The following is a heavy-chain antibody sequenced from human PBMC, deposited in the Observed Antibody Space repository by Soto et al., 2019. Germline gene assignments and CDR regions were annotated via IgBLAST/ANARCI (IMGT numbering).Heavy chain of an antibody. CDR3: ARSVEGHFDY. Sequence: EVHLVESGGGLVHPGGSLRLSCAASGFRFSIYSMNWVRQAPGKGLEWSAYITSDTNTIKYADSVKGRFTISRDNAKNSVYLQMNSLRDEDTAVYYCARSVEGHFDYWGQGTVVTVSS. V-gene: IGHV3-48*02. J-gene: IGHJ4*02. CDR2: ITSDTNTI. D-gene: IGHD6-19*01. CDR1: GFRFSIYS.